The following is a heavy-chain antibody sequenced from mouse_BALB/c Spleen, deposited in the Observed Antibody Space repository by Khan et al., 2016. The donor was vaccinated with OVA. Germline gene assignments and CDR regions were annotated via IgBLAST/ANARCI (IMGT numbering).Heavy chain of an antibody. CDR2: INPNNGGT. CDR1: GYTFTDYN. CDR3: TRGGDGGFAY. J-gene: IGHJ3*01. V-gene: IGHV1-18*01. D-gene: IGHD3-3*01. Sequence: VRLQQSGPELVKPGASVKIPCKASGYTFTDYNMDWVKQTHGKSLEWVGDINPNNGGTIYNQKFKGKATLTVDKSSSPAYMELRSLTSEDTAVFYCTRGGDGGFAYWGQGTLVTVSA.